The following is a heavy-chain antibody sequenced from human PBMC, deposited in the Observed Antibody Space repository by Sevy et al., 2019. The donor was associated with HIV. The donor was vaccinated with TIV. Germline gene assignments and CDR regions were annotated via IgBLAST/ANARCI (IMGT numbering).Heavy chain of an antibody. D-gene: IGHD3-22*01. J-gene: IGHJ4*02. V-gene: IGHV1-69*13. CDR1: GGTFSSYA. Sequence: ASVKVSCKASGGTFSSYAISCVRQAPGQGLEWMGGIIPIFGTANYAQKFQGRVTITADESTSTAYMELSSLRSEDTAMYYCARDRTRGSSGYYFYYFDYWGQGTLVTVSS. CDR3: ARDRTRGSSGYYFYYFDY. CDR2: IIPIFGTA.